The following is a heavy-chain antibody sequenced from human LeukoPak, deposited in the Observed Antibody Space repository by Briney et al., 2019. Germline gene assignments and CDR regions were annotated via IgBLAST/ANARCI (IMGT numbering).Heavy chain of an antibody. CDR3: AREFTAMAFDY. J-gene: IGHJ4*02. CDR2: ISSSSRYI. D-gene: IGHD5-18*01. Sequence: GGSLRLSCVASGLDFSDSGMLWVRQAPGKGLEWLSSISSSSRYIYYAVSVKGRLTISRDNAKNSLYLHMDSLRAEDTAVYYCAREFTAMAFDYWGQGALVTVSS. CDR1: GLDFSDSG. V-gene: IGHV3-21*01.